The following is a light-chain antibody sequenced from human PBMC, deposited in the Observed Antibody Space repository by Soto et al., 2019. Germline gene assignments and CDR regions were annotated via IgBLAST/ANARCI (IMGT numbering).Light chain of an antibody. CDR1: SSNIGAGYD. CDR2: GDN. Sequence: QSVLTQSPSVSGAPGQRVTISCTGSSSNIGAGYDVHWYQQLPGTAPKVLIYGDNNRPSGVPGRFSGSKSGTSASLAITGLQAEDEADYYCQSYDRSLGGFVVFGGGTKLTVL. J-gene: IGLJ2*01. CDR3: QSYDRSLGGFVV. V-gene: IGLV1-40*01.